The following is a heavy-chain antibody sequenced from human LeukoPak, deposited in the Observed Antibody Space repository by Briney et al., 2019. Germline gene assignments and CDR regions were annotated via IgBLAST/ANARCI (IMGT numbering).Heavy chain of an antibody. CDR1: GGSINSYY. V-gene: IGHV4-59*01. CDR2: IYYSGST. J-gene: IGHJ4*02. CDR3: ARVTRTYYYDRSGYQLDY. Sequence: PSETLSLTCTVSGGSINSYYWSWIRQPPGKGLEWIGYIYYSGSTNYNPSLKSRVTISVDTSKNQFSLKLSSVNAADTAVYYCARVTRTYYYDRSGYQLDYWGQGTLVTVSS. D-gene: IGHD3-22*01.